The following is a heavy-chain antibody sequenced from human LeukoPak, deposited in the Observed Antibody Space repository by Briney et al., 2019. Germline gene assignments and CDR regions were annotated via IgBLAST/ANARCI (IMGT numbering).Heavy chain of an antibody. D-gene: IGHD6-13*01. Sequence: SETLSLTCTVSGGSISSYHWSWIRQPAGKGLEWIGRIYTSGSPTYNPSLKSRVTMSVDTPKNQFSLKLSSVTAADTAVYYCARDPGYSSSSDYFDYWGQGTLVTVSS. J-gene: IGHJ4*02. CDR3: ARDPGYSSSSDYFDY. CDR1: GGSISSYH. V-gene: IGHV4-4*07. CDR2: IYTSGSP.